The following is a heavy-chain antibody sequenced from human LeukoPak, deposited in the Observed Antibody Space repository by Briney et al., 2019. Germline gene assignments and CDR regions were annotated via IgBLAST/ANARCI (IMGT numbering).Heavy chain of an antibody. CDR3: ARVRAYSSGWYFDY. Sequence: GGGLRVSCAPSVCSFISYLISWVRPAPPKGGEGVAYIMQDGSDTYYVESVKSRFTISRDNAKSSLYLQMNSVRAEDTAVYYCARVRAYSSGWYFDYWGQGTLVTVSS. V-gene: IGHV3-7*01. D-gene: IGHD3-22*01. CDR1: VCSFISYL. J-gene: IGHJ4*02. CDR2: IMQDGSDT.